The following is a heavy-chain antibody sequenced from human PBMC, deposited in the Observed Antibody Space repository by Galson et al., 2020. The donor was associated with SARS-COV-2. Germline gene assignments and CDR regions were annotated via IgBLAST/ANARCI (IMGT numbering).Heavy chain of an antibody. J-gene: IGHJ3*02. CDR3: ARVGLPCSRANSCPDAFDI. Sequence: ASVKVSCKASGYTLTDYYLHWLRQAPGQGLEWMGWINPKSGGTTYAHKFQGRVTMTRDTSINTGYMEMSWLRPDERAVYYSARVGLPCSRANSCPDAFDIWGQGTMVTVSS. CDR1: GYTLTDYY. CDR2: INPKSGGT. V-gene: IGHV1-2*07. D-gene: IGHD2-2*01.